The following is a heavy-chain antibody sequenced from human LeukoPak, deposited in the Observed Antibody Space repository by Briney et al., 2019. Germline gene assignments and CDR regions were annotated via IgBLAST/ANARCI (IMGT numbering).Heavy chain of an antibody. CDR1: GGSISSGGYY. CDR3: ARDSPAGSGPIISIAFDI. J-gene: IGHJ3*02. CDR2: IYYSGRT. Sequence: SETLSLTCTVSGGSISSGGYYWSWIRQHPGKGLEWIGYIYYSGRTYYNPSLKSRVTISVDTSKNQFSLKLSSVTAADTAVYYCARDSPAGSGPIISIAFDIWGQGTMVTVSS. V-gene: IGHV4-31*03. D-gene: IGHD3-10*01.